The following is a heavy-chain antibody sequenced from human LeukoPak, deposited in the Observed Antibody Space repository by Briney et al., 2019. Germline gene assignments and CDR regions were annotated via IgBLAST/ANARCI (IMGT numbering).Heavy chain of an antibody. CDR2: IYHSGST. CDR3: ARIPYNWNDGYYFDY. CDR1: GGSISSYY. V-gene: IGHV4-59*01. J-gene: IGHJ4*02. D-gene: IGHD1-1*01. Sequence: SETLSLTCTVSGGSISSYYWSWIRQPPGKGLEWIGYIYHSGSTNYNPSLKSRVTISVDTSKNQFSLKLSSVTAADTAVYYCARIPYNWNDGYYFDYWGQGTLVTVSS.